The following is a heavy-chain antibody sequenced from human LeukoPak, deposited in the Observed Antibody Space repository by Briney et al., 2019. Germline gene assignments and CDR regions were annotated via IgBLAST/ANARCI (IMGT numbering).Heavy chain of an antibody. V-gene: IGHV1-3*01. D-gene: IGHD4-17*01. J-gene: IGHJ4*02. CDR1: GYTFTSYA. Sequence: GASVKVSCKASGYTFTSYAMHWVRQAPGQRLEWMGWINAGNGNTKYSQKFQGRVTITRDTSANTAYMELSSLRSEDTAVYYCARDLDYGDYRYFDYWGQGTLVTVSS. CDR2: INAGNGNT. CDR3: ARDLDYGDYRYFDY.